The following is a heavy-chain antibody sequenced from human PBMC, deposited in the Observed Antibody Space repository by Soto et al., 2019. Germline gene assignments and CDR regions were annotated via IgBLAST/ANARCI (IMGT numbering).Heavy chain of an antibody. D-gene: IGHD3-10*01. CDR2: IWYDGSNK. CDR3: ARDQLYGSGTDMEIYYYYYGMDV. J-gene: IGHJ6*02. Sequence: QVQLVESGGGVVQPGRSLRLSCAASGFTFSSYGMHWVRQAPGKGLEWVAVIWYDGSNKYYADSVKGRFTISRDNSKNTLYLQMNSLRAEDTAVYYCARDQLYGSGTDMEIYYYYYGMDVWGQGTTVTVSS. V-gene: IGHV3-33*01. CDR1: GFTFSSYG.